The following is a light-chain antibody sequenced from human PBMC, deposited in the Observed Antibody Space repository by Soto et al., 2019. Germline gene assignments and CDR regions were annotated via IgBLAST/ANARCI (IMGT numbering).Light chain of an antibody. CDR1: NCNIGSSY. CDR2: RNN. V-gene: IGLV1-47*01. J-gene: IGLJ3*02. Sequence: QSVLTQPPSASGTPGQRVTIACSGRNCNIGSSYVYWYQQLPGSAPKLLIYRNNQRPSGAPDSFSGAKSGTSASLAIRGLRSDDEADYYCATWDDSLSAWVFGGGTKLTVL. CDR3: ATWDDSLSAWV.